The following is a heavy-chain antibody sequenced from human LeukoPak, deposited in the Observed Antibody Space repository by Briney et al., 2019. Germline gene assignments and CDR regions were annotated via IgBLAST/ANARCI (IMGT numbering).Heavy chain of an antibody. J-gene: IGHJ4*02. CDR1: GFTFSSYS. D-gene: IGHD1-14*01. CDR2: ISSSSSYI. Sequence: GGSLRLSCAASGFTFSSYSMNWVRQAPGKGLEWVSSISSSSSYIYYADSVKGRFTISRDNAKNSLFLQMNSLRAEDTAVYYCARENHGSFDYWGQGTLVTVSS. V-gene: IGHV3-21*01. CDR3: ARENHGSFDY.